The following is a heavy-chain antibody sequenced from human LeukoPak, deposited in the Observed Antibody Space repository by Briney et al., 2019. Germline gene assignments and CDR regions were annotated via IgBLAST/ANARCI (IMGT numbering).Heavy chain of an antibody. V-gene: IGHV4-39*01. J-gene: IGHJ4*02. CDR2: IYYSEST. CDR3: ARPGSSSGWYYFDY. D-gene: IGHD6-19*01. Sequence: SETLSLTCTVSGGSISSSSYYWGWIRQPPGKGLEWIASIYYSESTFYNPSLKSRVTISVDTSKNQFSLKLSSVTAADTAVYYCARPGSSSGWYYFDYWGQGTLATVSS. CDR1: GGSISSSSYY.